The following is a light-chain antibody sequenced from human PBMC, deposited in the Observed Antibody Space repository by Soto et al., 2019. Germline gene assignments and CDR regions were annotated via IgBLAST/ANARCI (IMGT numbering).Light chain of an antibody. J-gene: IGKJ1*01. CDR3: LQDYNYPRT. Sequence: IHMTQSPSSLSASIAARVTITCRASQGIGVRLAWFQQKPGKAPQYLIQSASTLASGVPSRFSGSGSGTDFILTISSLQPEDFATYYCLQDYNYPRTFGQGTKVDI. CDR1: QGIGVR. CDR2: SAS. V-gene: IGKV1-12*01.